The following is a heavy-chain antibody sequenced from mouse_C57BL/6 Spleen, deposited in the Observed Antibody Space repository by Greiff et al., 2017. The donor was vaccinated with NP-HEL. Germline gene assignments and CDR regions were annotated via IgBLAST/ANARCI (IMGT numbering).Heavy chain of an antibody. D-gene: IGHD1-1*02. J-gene: IGHJ2*01. V-gene: IGHV14-4*01. Sequence: EVQLQQSGAELVRPGASVTLSCTASGFNIKDDYMHWVKQRPEQGLEWIGWIDPENGDTEYASMFQGKATITADTSSNTDYLQISSLTSEDTAVYYYATYGVFDDWGQGTTLTVSS. CDR3: ATYGVFDD. CDR2: IDPENGDT. CDR1: GFNIKDDY.